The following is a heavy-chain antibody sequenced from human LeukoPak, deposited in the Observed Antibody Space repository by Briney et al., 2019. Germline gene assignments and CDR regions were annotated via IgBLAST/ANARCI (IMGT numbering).Heavy chain of an antibody. CDR1: GGSISSGSYY. Sequence: SETLSLTCTVSGGSISSGSYYWSWIRQPAGKGLEWIGRIYTSGSTNYNPSLKSRVTISVDTSKNQFSLKLSSVTAADTAVYCCARDHLYYYYGMDVWGQGTTVTVSS. V-gene: IGHV4-61*02. CDR3: ARDHLYYYYGMDV. CDR2: IYTSGST. J-gene: IGHJ6*02.